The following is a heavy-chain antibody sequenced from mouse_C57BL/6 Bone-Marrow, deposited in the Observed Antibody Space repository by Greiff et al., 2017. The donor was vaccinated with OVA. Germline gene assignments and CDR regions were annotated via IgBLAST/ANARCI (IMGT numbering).Heavy chain of an antibody. Sequence: VQLKQSGPELVKPGASVKIPCKASGYTFTDYNMDWVKQSHGKSLEWIGDINPNNGGTIYNQKFKGKATLTVDKSSSTAYMELRSLTSEDTAVYYCARTLTTVVAEDWYFDVWGTGTTVTVSS. V-gene: IGHV1-18*01. D-gene: IGHD1-1*01. CDR3: ARTLTTVVAEDWYFDV. J-gene: IGHJ1*03. CDR2: INPNNGGT. CDR1: GYTFTDYN.